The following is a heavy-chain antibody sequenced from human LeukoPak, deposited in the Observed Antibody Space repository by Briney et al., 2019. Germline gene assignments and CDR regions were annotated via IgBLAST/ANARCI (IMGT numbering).Heavy chain of an antibody. CDR2: ISSGGDNT. Sequence: GGSLRLSCAASGFTFSSYAMNWVRQAPGKGLEWVSAISSGGDNTFYADSVKGRFTVSRDNSKNTLYLQMNSLRAEDTAVYYCAKVRAPTVTTAAFDYWGQGTLVTVSS. V-gene: IGHV3-23*01. D-gene: IGHD4-11*01. CDR1: GFTFSSYA. J-gene: IGHJ4*02. CDR3: AKVRAPTVTTAAFDY.